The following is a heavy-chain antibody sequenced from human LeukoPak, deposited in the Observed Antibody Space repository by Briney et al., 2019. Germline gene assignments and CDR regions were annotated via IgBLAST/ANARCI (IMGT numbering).Heavy chain of an antibody. Sequence: GGSLRLSCAASGFTFSSYNMNWVRQAPGKGLEWVSSISRSSSYIYYADSMKGRFTISRDNAKNSLYLQMNSLRAEDMAFYYCAINGGGDSGYGNFDYWGQGTLVTVSS. V-gene: IGHV3-21*04. CDR3: AINGGGDSGYGNFDY. D-gene: IGHD5-12*01. CDR2: ISRSSSYI. J-gene: IGHJ4*02. CDR1: GFTFSSYN.